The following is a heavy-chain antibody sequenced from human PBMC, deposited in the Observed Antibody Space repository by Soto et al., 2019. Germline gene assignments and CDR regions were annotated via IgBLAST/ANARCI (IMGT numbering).Heavy chain of an antibody. Sequence: QVQLQESGPGLVKPSQTLSLTCTVSGGSISSGDYYWNWIRQQPGKSLQWIRYIYHRGSTKYKPSIKNRVTISVDTSKNQISPKPRSMSAADTAVYYCARAESVGHPVVPDSWGQGTLVTVSS. CDR2: IYHRGST. CDR3: ARAESVGHPVVPDS. D-gene: IGHD2-21*01. J-gene: IGHJ4*02. CDR1: GGSISSGDYY. V-gene: IGHV4-31*03.